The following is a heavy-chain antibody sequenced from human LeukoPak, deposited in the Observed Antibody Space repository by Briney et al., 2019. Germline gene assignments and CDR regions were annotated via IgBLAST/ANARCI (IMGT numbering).Heavy chain of an antibody. CDR1: GYSFTNYR. CDR2: IYPGDSDT. J-gene: IGHJ3*02. Sequence: GESLKISCKGSGYSFTNYRIGWVRQMPGKGLEWMGIIYPGDSDTRYSPSFQGQVTISADKSISTAYLQWSTLKASDTAMYYCARTGYSSGWYGGFDIWGQGTLVTVSS. V-gene: IGHV5-51*01. D-gene: IGHD6-19*01. CDR3: ARTGYSSGWYGGFDI.